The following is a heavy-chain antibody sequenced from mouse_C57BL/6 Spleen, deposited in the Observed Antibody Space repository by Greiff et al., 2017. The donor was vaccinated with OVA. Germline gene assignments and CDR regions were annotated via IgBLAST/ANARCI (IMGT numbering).Heavy chain of an antibody. CDR3: ARSLYYGSNWYFDV. Sequence: EVQLVESGPELVKPGASVKMSCKASGYTFTDYNMHWVKQSHGKSLEWIGYINPNNGGTSYNKKFKGKATLTVNKSSSTAYMELRSLISEESAVYYCARSLYYGSNWYFDVWGTGTTVTVSS. CDR1: GYTFTDYN. V-gene: IGHV1-22*01. CDR2: INPNNGGT. D-gene: IGHD2-1*01. J-gene: IGHJ1*03.